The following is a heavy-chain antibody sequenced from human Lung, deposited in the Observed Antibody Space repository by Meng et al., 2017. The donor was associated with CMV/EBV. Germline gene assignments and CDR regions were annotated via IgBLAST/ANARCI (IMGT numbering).Heavy chain of an antibody. Sequence: CNVSGGSITSDGHHWTWSRQPPGKGLEWLGYIYNGGTIDYRPSLKSRLTLSFDASKTQFSLKLTSVTAADTAVYFCARDASGSGSFLTWGQGILVTVSS. CDR3: ARDASGSGSFLT. V-gene: IGHV4-30-4*08. CDR1: GGSITSDGHH. CDR2: IYNGGTI. D-gene: IGHD3-10*01. J-gene: IGHJ4*02.